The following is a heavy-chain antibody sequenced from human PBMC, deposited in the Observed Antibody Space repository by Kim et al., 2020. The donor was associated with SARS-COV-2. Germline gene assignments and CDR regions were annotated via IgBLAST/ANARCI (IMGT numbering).Heavy chain of an antibody. D-gene: IGHD3-3*01. J-gene: IGHJ5*02. CDR1: GFTFSNNK. V-gene: IGHV3-21*01. Sequence: GGSLRLSCAASGFTFSNNKMSWVRQAPGKGLEWVSSISNSIRYTFYADSVKGRFTISRDNAKNALYLQMNSLRVEDTAVYYCARDRGYDFNRIDWFDTWGQGTLVTVSS. CDR2: ISNSIRYT. CDR3: ARDRGYDFNRIDWFDT.